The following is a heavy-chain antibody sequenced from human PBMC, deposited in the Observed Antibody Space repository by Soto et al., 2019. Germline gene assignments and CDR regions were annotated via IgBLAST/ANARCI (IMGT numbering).Heavy chain of an antibody. D-gene: IGHD1-7*01. Sequence: TSETLSLTCTVSGGSISSGSYYWSWIRQPPGKGLEWIGYIYYSGSTNYNPSLKSRVTISVDTSKNQFSLKLSSVTAADTAVYYCARDSQGQWNYLAGSAFDIWGQGTMVTVSS. CDR2: IYYSGST. J-gene: IGHJ3*02. V-gene: IGHV4-61*01. CDR3: ARDSQGQWNYLAGSAFDI. CDR1: GGSISSGSYY.